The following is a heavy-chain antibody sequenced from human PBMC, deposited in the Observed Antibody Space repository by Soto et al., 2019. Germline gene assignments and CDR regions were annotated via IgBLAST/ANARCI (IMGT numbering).Heavy chain of an antibody. CDR3: ARHLIPKYYYYYGMDV. D-gene: IGHD2-2*02. CDR2: IIPIFGTA. Sequence: ASVKVSCKASGGTLSSYAISWVRQAPGQGLEWMGGIIPIFGTANYAQKFQGRVTITADESTSTAYMELSSLRSEDTAVYYCARHLIPKYYYYYGMDVWGQGTTVTVSS. CDR1: GGTLSSYA. J-gene: IGHJ6*02. V-gene: IGHV1-69*13.